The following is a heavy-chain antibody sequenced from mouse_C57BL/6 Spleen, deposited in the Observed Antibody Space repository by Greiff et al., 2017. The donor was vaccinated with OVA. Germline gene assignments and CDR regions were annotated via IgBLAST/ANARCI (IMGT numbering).Heavy chain of an antibody. D-gene: IGHD1-1*01. J-gene: IGHJ2*01. Sequence: EVQLQESGPGLVKPSQSLSLTCSVTGYSITSGYYWNWIRQFPGNKLEWMGYISYDGSNNYNPSLKNRISITRDTSKNQFFLKLNSLTTEDTATYYCAREIFYYGSSYRFDYWGQGTTLTVSS. CDR2: ISYDGSN. CDR3: AREIFYYGSSYRFDY. CDR1: GYSITSGYY. V-gene: IGHV3-6*01.